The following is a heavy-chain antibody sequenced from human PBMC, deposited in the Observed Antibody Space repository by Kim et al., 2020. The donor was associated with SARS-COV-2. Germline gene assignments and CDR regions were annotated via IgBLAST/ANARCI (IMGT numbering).Heavy chain of an antibody. J-gene: IGHJ4*02. D-gene: IGHD3-22*01. Sequence: SVKVSCKASGGTFSSYAISWVRQAPGQGLEWMGGIIPIFGTANYAQKFQGRVTITADESTSTAYMELSSLRSEDTAVYYCASCVVGGYYYGGWGQGTLVTVSS. V-gene: IGHV1-69*13. CDR2: IIPIFGTA. CDR1: GGTFSSYA. CDR3: ASCVVGGYYYGG.